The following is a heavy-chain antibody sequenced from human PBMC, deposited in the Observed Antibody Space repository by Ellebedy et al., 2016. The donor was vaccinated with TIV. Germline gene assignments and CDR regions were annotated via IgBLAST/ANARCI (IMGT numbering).Heavy chain of an antibody. CDR2: ISYDGNKK. D-gene: IGHD5-12*01. V-gene: IGHV3-30-3*01. CDR1: GFTFSSYA. Sequence: GGSLRLSXAASGFTFSSYAMNWVRQAPGKGLEWVAVISYDGNKKYYADSVRGRFTISRDNSKNTVYLQMSSLRAEDTAVYYCVRESYTGNQIGNFDYWGQGTLLTVSS. CDR3: VRESYTGNQIGNFDY. J-gene: IGHJ4*02.